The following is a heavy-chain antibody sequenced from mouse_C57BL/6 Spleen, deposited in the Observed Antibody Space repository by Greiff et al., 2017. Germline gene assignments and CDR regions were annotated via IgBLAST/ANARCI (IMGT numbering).Heavy chain of an antibody. V-gene: IGHV1-82*01. CDR3: ARPYYSNYPAWFAY. Sequence: QVQLQQSGPELVKPGASVKISCKASGYAFSSSWMNWVKQRPGKGLEWIGRIYPGDGDTNYNGKFKGKATLTADKSSSTAYMQLSSLTSEDSAVYFCARPYYSNYPAWFAYWGQGTLVTVSA. CDR1: GYAFSSSW. D-gene: IGHD2-5*01. J-gene: IGHJ3*01. CDR2: IYPGDGDT.